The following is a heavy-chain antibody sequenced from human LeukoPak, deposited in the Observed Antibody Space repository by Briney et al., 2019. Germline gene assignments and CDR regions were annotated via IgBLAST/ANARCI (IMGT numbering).Heavy chain of an antibody. V-gene: IGHV3-7*01. J-gene: IGHJ4*02. CDR2: LRQDGSEK. CDR1: GFTFTNYW. CDR3: VSHGPF. Sequence: GGSLRLSCAVSGFTFTNYWMSWVRQAPGKGLEWLANLRQDGSEKYYVDSVKGRFTISRDNARNSLFLQMNSLRAEDTAVYYCVSHGPFWGQGTLVTVSS.